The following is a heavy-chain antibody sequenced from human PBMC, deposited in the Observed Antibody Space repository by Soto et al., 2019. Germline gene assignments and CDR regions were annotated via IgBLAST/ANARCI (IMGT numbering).Heavy chain of an antibody. CDR1: GFTFSSYS. CDR2: ISSSRGYV. D-gene: IGHD2-15*01. V-gene: IGHV3-21*01. J-gene: IGHJ4*02. Sequence: EVQLVESGGGLVKPGESLRLSCAASGFTFSSYSMNWVRQAPGKGLEWVSSISSSRGYVSYADSVKGRFTISRDNAKNSLYLQLDSLRAEDTAVYYCVRGRSLNTIMDYWGQGPLVSGSS. CDR3: VRGRSLNTIMDY.